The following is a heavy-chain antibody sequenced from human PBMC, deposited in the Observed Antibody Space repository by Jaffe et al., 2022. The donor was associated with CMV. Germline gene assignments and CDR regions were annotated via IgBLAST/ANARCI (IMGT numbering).Heavy chain of an antibody. CDR1: GFTFSSYG. V-gene: IGHV3-33*08. J-gene: IGHJ4*02. D-gene: IGHD6-13*01. CDR2: IWYDGSNK. Sequence: QVQLVESGGGVVQPGRSLRLSCAASGFTFSSYGMHWVRQAPGKGLEWVAVIWYDGSNKYYADSVKGRFTISRDNSKNTLYLQMNSLRAEDTAVYYCARGPLFDAAGTDYWGQGTLVTVSS. CDR3: ARGPLFDAAGTDY.